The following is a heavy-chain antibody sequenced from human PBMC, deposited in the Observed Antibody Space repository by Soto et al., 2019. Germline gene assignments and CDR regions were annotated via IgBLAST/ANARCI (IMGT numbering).Heavy chain of an antibody. CDR2: SSASGRSR. V-gene: IGHV3-23*01. CDR3: AKDGNLLYFYFDV. D-gene: IGHD2-8*01. Sequence: GGSLRLSCVASGIEFSNYAMSWVRQAPGKGLEWVSISSASGRSRYHADSVKGRFTIPRDNSKNTLYLHMTNLRAEDTAVYYCAKDGNLLYFYFDVWGQGTPVPVSS. CDR1: GIEFSNYA. J-gene: IGHJ4*02.